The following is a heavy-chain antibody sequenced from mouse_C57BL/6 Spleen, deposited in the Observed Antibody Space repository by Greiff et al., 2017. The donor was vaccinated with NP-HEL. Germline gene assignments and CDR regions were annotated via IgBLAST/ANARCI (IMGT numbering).Heavy chain of an antibody. V-gene: IGHV1-4*01. CDR2: INPSSGYT. J-gene: IGHJ3*01. D-gene: IGHD1-1*01. Sequence: QVQLQQSGAELARPGASVKMSCKASGYTFTSYTMHWVKQRPGQGLEWIGYINPSSGYTKYNQKFKDKATLTADKSSSTAYMQLSSLTSEDSAVYYCARKDYCSSYGFAYWGQGTLVTVSA. CDR1: GYTFTSYT. CDR3: ARKDYCSSYGFAY.